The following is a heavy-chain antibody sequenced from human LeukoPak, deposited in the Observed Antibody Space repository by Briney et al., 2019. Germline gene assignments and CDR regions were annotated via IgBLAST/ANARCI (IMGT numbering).Heavy chain of an antibody. J-gene: IGHJ3*01. D-gene: IGHD3-22*01. CDR3: ARDRSEGHDSSGPLDAFDV. V-gene: IGHV3-21*06. CDR1: GFTFSNYC. CDR2: ISSSYTYI. Sequence: VESLRLSCSASGFTFSNYCMNWVRQAPGKGLEWVSSISSSYTYIYYADSMKGRFTISRDNARNSLYLQMNSLRADDTAVYYCARDRSEGHDSSGPLDAFDVWGQGTLVTVSS.